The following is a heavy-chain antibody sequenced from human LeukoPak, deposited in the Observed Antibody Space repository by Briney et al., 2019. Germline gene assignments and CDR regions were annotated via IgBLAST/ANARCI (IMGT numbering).Heavy chain of an antibody. Sequence: SETLALTCTVSGGSISSSSYYWGLIRQPPGKGLEWIGCIYYSGNTYYNPSLKSRVTISVDTSKNQFSLKLSSVTAADTAVYYCAKLRVENYGGNWGFDYWGQGTLVTVSS. V-gene: IGHV4-39*01. CDR1: GGSISSSSYY. D-gene: IGHD4-23*01. J-gene: IGHJ4*02. CDR3: AKLRVENYGGNWGFDY. CDR2: IYYSGNT.